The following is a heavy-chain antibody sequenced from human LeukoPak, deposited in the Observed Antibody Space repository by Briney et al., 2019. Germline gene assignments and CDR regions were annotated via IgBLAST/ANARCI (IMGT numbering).Heavy chain of an antibody. D-gene: IGHD6-6*01. CDR2: IYHSGST. CDR3: ARRGGSSPRLNLYYFDC. V-gene: IGHV4-38-2*01. CDR1: GYSISSGYY. J-gene: IGHJ4*02. Sequence: SETLSLTCAVSGYSISSGYYWGWIRQPPGKGLEWIGSIYHSGSTYYNPSLKSRVTISVDTSKNQFSLKLSSVTAADTAVYYCARRGGSSPRLNLYYFDCWGQGTLVTVSS.